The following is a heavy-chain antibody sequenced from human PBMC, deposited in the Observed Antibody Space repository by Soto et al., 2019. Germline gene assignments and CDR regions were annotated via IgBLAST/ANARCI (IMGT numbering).Heavy chain of an antibody. J-gene: IGHJ5*01. Sequence: SETLSLTCTVSGGSINNYYWSWIRQPPGKGLEWIGEIYYSGSTNYNPSLKSRVTISVDTSKIHFSLKLSSVTAADTAVYYCAKGPGWAFLXSWGQGTLVTVSS. D-gene: IGHD3-3*01. CDR2: IYYSGST. V-gene: IGHV4-59*01. CDR1: GGSINNYY. CDR3: AKGPGWAFLXS.